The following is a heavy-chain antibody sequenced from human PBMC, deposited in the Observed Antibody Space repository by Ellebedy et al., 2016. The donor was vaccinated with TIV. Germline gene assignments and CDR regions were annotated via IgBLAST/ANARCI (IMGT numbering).Heavy chain of an antibody. D-gene: IGHD3-22*01. Sequence: ASVKVSCKASGYTFTSYYMHWVRQAPGQGLEWMGIINPSGGSTSYAQKFQGRVTTTRDTSTSTVYMELSSLRSEDTAVYYCARHDSSGYDAFDIWGQGTMVTVSS. V-gene: IGHV1-46*03. J-gene: IGHJ3*02. CDR3: ARHDSSGYDAFDI. CDR2: INPSGGST. CDR1: GYTFTSYY.